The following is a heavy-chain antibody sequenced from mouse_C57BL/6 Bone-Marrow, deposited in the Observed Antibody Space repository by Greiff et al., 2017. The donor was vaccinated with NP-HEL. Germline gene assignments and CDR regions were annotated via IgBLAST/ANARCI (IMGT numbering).Heavy chain of an antibody. CDR1: GFTFSSYG. Sequence: EVKLVESGGDLVKPGGSLKLSCAASGFTFSSYGMSWVRQTPDKRLEWVATISSGGSYTYYPDSLKGRFTISRDNAKNTLYLQMSSLKSEDTAMYYCATLRFAMDYWGQGTAVTVSS. CDR3: ATLRFAMDY. D-gene: IGHD1-1*01. CDR2: ISSGGSYT. J-gene: IGHJ4*01. V-gene: IGHV5-6*01.